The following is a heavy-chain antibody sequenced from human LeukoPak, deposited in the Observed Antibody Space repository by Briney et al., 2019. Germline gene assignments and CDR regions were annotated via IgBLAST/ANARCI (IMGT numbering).Heavy chain of an antibody. V-gene: IGHV1-18*01. CDR3: ARAYDIVVVPAAGFDY. J-gene: IGHJ4*02. CDR2: ISAYNGNT. Sequence: ASVKVSCKASGYTFTSYGTSWVRQAPGQGLEWMGWISAYNGNTNYAQKLQGRVTMTTDTSTSTAYMELRSLRSDDTAVYYCARAYDIVVVPAAGFDYWGQGTLVTVSS. CDR1: GYTFTSYG. D-gene: IGHD2-2*01.